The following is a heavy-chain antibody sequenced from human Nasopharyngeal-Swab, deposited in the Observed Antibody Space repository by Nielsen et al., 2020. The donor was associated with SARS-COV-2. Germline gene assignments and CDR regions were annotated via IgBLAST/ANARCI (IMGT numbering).Heavy chain of an antibody. J-gene: IGHJ5*02. Sequence: WIRQPPGKGLEWIGYIYYSGSTYYNPSLKGRVTISVDTSKNQFSLKLSSVTAADTAVYYCARYSLWLPVNWFDPWGQGTLVTVSS. CDR3: ARYSLWLPVNWFDP. V-gene: IGHV4-30-4*01. CDR2: IYYSGST. D-gene: IGHD5-18*01.